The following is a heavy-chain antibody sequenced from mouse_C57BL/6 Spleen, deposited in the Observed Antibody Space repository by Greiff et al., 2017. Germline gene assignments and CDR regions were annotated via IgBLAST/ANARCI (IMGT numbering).Heavy chain of an antibody. Sequence: VQLQQSGAELARPGASVKMSCKASGYTFTSYTMHWVKQRPGQGLEWIGYINPSSGYTKYNQKFQDKATLTADKSSSTAYMQLSSLTSEDSAVYYCARGGYGSSYAMDYWGQGTSVTVSS. J-gene: IGHJ4*01. CDR2: INPSSGYT. CDR3: ARGGYGSSYAMDY. CDR1: GYTFTSYT. D-gene: IGHD1-1*01. V-gene: IGHV1-4*01.